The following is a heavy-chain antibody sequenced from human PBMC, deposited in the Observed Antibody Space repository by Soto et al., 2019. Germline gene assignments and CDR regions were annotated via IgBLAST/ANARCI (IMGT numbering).Heavy chain of an antibody. D-gene: IGHD5-18*01. CDR2: MSEDGRNK. CDR3: VKANGRDGYSPLDH. Sequence: QVQLVESGGGVVQPGRSLRLSCAASGFSFSSHGMHWVRQAPGKGLEWVAVMSEDGRNKYYAGSVKGRLTISRDNSKNTLELQMDSMRAEDTAVYYCVKANGRDGYSPLDHWGRGTLVTVSS. V-gene: IGHV3-30*18. CDR1: GFSFSSHG. J-gene: IGHJ4*02.